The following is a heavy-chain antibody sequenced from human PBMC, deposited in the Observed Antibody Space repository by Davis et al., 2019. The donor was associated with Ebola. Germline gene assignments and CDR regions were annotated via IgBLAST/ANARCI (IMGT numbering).Heavy chain of an antibody. CDR3: AREQYYEKKQTTTYYGMDV. CDR1: GYTFTSYG. CDR2: ISGYNGNT. V-gene: IGHV1-18*01. J-gene: IGHJ6*02. D-gene: IGHD3-3*01. Sequence: AASVKVSCKASGYTFTSYGITWVRQAPGQGLEWMGWISGYNGNTNYAQKFQGRVTMTRDTSTSTVYMELSSLRSEDTAVYYCAREQYYEKKQTTTYYGMDVWGQGTTVTVSS.